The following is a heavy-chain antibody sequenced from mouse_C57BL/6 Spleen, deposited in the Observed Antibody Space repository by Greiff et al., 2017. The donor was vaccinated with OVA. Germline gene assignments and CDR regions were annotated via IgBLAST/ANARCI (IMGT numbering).Heavy chain of an antibody. Sequence: VQLKESGPGLVAPSQSLSITCTVSGFSLTSYAISWVRQPPGKGLEWLGVLWTGGGTNYNSALKSRLSISKDNSKSQVFLKMNSLQTDDTARYYCARNWVKGDAMDYWGQGTSVTVSS. J-gene: IGHJ4*01. CDR1: GFSLTSYA. V-gene: IGHV2-9-1*01. CDR3: ARNWVKGDAMDY. CDR2: LWTGGGT.